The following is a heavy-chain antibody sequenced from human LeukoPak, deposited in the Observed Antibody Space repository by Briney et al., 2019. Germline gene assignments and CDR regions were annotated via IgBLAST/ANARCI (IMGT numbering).Heavy chain of an antibody. V-gene: IGHV3-7*01. CDR2: IKQDGSEK. Sequence: GGSLRLSCAACGFTFSTYWMTWVRQTPGMGLEWVANIKQDGSEKYYVDSVKGRFSISRDNTKNSLYLQMDSLRAEDTAVYYCARGYESSGCRYWGQGTLVSVSS. D-gene: IGHD3-22*01. J-gene: IGHJ4*02. CDR1: GFTFSTYW. CDR3: ARGYESSGCRY.